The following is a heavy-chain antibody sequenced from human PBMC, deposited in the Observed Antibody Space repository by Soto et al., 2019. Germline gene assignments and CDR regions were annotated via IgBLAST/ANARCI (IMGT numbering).Heavy chain of an antibody. CDR3: ATEWIYRLFDY. J-gene: IGHJ4*02. D-gene: IGHD5-12*01. Sequence: LRLYCTAPNFDLSNRWMNLLHQTPGNGLECVGRIKSKSAGGTTHYAAPVKVTFTISRDDSKNMVYLHMNSLKTEDTGMYYCATEWIYRLFDYWGQGP. CDR2: IKSKSAGGTT. CDR1: NFDLSNRW. V-gene: IGHV3-15*07.